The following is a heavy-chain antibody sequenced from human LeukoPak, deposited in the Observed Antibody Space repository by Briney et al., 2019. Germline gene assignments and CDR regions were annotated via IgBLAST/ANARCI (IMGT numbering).Heavy chain of an antibody. CDR1: GFSFSTFV. V-gene: IGHV3-23*01. J-gene: IGHJ4*02. Sequence: PGGSLRLSCAASGFSFSTFVMHWVRQAPGMGLEWVSVVSTNGDVTFYADSVKGRFTISRDNSKNTLFLQMNSLRAEDTAVYYCAKLSLSGRSQSADYWGQGTLVTVSS. D-gene: IGHD3-10*01. CDR3: AKLSLSGRSQSADY. CDR2: VSTNGDVT.